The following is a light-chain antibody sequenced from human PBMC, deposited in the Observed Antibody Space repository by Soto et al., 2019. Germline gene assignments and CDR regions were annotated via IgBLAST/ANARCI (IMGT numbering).Light chain of an antibody. J-gene: IGKJ1*01. V-gene: IGKV3-20*01. Sequence: EIVLTQSPGTLSLSPGERATLSCRASQSVSTSQLAWYQQKPGQAPRLLIFGASSRATGIPDRFRGSGSGTDFALTISRLEPEDFAVYYCQQYGGSPRTFGQGTKVEIK. CDR2: GAS. CDR3: QQYGGSPRT. CDR1: QSVSTSQ.